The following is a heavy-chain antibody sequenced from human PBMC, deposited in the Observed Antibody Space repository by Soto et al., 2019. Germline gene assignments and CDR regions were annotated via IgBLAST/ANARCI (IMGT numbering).Heavy chain of an antibody. CDR3: ARDRGLVYDSSGHIRYIWDY. CDR2: IIPIFGTT. J-gene: IGHJ4*02. Sequence: QVQLVQSGAELKKPGASVKVSCKASGGTFSSYAISWVRQAPGQGLEWMGGIIPIFGTTNYAKKFQGRVTITADESTSTAYMELTSLRAEDTALYYCARDRGLVYDSSGHIRYIWDYWGQGTLVTVSS. CDR1: GGTFSSYA. V-gene: IGHV1-69*01. D-gene: IGHD3-22*01.